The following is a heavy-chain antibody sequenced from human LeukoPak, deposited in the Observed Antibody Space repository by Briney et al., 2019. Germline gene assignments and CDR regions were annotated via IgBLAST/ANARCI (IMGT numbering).Heavy chain of an antibody. Sequence: GGSLRLSCAASGFTFSSYAMRWVRQAPGKGLEWVAVISYDGSNKYYADSVKGRFTISRDNSKNTLYLQMNSLRAEDTAVYYCASEIIFGSFDYWGQGTLVTVSS. CDR3: ASEIIFGSFDY. CDR2: ISYDGSNK. J-gene: IGHJ4*02. V-gene: IGHV3-30*04. CDR1: GFTFSSYA. D-gene: IGHD3-3*01.